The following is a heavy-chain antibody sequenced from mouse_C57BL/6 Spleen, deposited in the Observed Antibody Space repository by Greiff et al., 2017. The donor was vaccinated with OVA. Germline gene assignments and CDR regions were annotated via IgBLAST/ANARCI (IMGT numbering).Heavy chain of an antibody. CDR2: IDPETGGT. CDR1: GYTFTDYE. CDR3: TDYYGSSHWYFDV. Sequence: QVQLQQSGAELVRPGASVTLSCKASGYTFTDYEMHWVKQTPVHGLEWIGAIDPETGGTAYNQKFKGKAILTADKSSSTAYMELRSLTSEDSAVYYCTDYYGSSHWYFDVWGTGTTGTVSS. J-gene: IGHJ1*03. D-gene: IGHD1-1*01. V-gene: IGHV1-15*01.